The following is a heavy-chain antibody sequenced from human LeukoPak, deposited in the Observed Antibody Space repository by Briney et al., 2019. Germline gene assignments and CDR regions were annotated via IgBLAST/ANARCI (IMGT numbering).Heavy chain of an antibody. V-gene: IGHV4-59*02. CDR1: GDSVSGVY. CDR2: VYYSGST. Sequence: SETLSLTCTVSGDSVSGVYWSWIRQPPGKGLEWIGYVYYSGSTNYNPSLKSRVTISVDTSKNQFSLKLSSVTAADTAVYYCASVVPAAIFAFDIWGQGTMVTVSS. J-gene: IGHJ3*02. CDR3: ASVVPAAIFAFDI. D-gene: IGHD2-2*02.